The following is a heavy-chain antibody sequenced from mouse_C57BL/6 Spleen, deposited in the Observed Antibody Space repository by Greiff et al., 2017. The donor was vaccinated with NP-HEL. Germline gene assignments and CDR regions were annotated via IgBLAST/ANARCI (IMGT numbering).Heavy chain of an antibody. CDR1: GFTFSSYA. V-gene: IGHV5-4*01. CDR3: ARDGLRSAMDY. D-gene: IGHD2-2*01. J-gene: IGHJ4*01. CDR2: ISDGGSYT. Sequence: EVQVVESGGGLVKPGGSLKLSCAASGFTFSSYAMSWVRQTPEKRLEWVATISDGGSYTYYPDNVKGRFTISRDNAKNNLYLQMSHLKSEDTAMYYCARDGLRSAMDYWGQGTSVTVSS.